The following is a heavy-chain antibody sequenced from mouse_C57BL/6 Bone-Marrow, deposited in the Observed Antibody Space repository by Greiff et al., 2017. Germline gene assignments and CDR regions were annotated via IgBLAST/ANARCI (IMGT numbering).Heavy chain of an antibody. V-gene: IGHV3-1*01. CDR3: ARGGDYLYFDY. CDR2: ISYSGST. J-gene: IGHJ2*01. D-gene: IGHD2-4*01. Sequence: VQLKQSGPGMVKPSQSLSLTCTVTGYSITSGYDWHWIRHFPGNKLEWMGYISYSGSTNYNPSLKSRISITHDTSKNHFFLKLNSVTTEDTATYYCARGGDYLYFDYWGQGTTLTVSS. CDR1: GYSITSGYD.